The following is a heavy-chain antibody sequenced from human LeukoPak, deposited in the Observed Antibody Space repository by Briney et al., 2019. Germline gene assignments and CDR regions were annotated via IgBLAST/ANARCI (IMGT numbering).Heavy chain of an antibody. D-gene: IGHD2-15*01. V-gene: IGHV5-51*01. CDR3: ARARFCSGGSCYAEY. J-gene: IGHJ4*02. CDR2: IYPGDSDT. CDR1: GYSFTSYW. Sequence: GESLKISCKGSGYSFTSYWIGWVPQMPGKGLEWMGIIYPGDSDTRYSPSFQGQVTISADKSISTAYLQWSSLKASDTAMYYCARARFCSGGSCYAEYWGQGTLVTVSS.